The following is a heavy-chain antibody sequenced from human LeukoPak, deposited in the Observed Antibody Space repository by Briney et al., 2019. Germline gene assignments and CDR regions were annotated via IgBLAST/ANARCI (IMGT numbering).Heavy chain of an antibody. Sequence: PGGSLRLSCAASGFSFRDFWMNWIRQAPGKGLEWVANTNQDGSQKYYVDSVRGRFTISRDNAEKLFYPQVNSLRVEDTAIYYCAAWGSGNYWGQGTLVTVSS. CDR1: GFSFRDFW. J-gene: IGHJ4*02. CDR2: TNQDGSQK. CDR3: AAWGSGNY. D-gene: IGHD7-27*01. V-gene: IGHV3-7*03.